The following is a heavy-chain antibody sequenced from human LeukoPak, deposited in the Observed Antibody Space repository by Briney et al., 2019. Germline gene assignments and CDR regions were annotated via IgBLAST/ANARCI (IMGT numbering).Heavy chain of an antibody. CDR2: IHHSGST. V-gene: IGHV4-38-2*02. CDR3: AKQRGATPCYFDY. Sequence: SETLPLTCTVSGYSFNSGYYWGWIRQAPGTGLEWIGNIHHSGSTYYNPSLKSRVTISVDSSKNEFSLKLNSVTAADTAVYYCAKQRGATPCYFDYWGQGTLVSVSS. J-gene: IGHJ4*02. CDR1: GYSFNSGYY. D-gene: IGHD1-26*01.